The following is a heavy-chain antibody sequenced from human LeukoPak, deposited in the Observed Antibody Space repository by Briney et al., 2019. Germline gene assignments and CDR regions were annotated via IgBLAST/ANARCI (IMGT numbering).Heavy chain of an antibody. Sequence: GGSLRLSCAASGFTFTSYNMNWVRQAPGKGLEWVSSISSSSSYINYADSVKGRFTISRDNAKNSLYLQMNSLSAEDTAVYYCARDMKLELPASSGYYYGMDVWGQGTTVTVSS. V-gene: IGHV3-21*01. CDR2: ISSSSSYI. CDR1: GFTFTSYN. D-gene: IGHD1-7*01. CDR3: ARDMKLELPASSGYYYGMDV. J-gene: IGHJ6*02.